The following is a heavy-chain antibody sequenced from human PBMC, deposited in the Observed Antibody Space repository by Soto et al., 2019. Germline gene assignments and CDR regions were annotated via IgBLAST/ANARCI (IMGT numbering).Heavy chain of an antibody. Sequence: QMEESGPRLVKPSETLTLTCTVSGGSINKSPYFWIWFRQPPGKVLEWIVDVYSTGDTYYYSSVKGRVSLTVEPSKNPFCLKMTSVTAADTARYDCVRHVGIRSATLLDTWGQGILVTVSS. D-gene: IGHD3-3*01. V-gene: IGHV4-39*01. CDR2: VYSTGDT. CDR3: VRHVGIRSATLLDT. J-gene: IGHJ5*02. CDR1: GGSINKSPYF.